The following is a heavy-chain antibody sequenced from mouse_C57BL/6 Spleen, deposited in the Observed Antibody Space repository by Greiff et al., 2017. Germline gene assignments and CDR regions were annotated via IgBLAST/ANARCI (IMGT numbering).Heavy chain of an antibody. J-gene: IGHJ4*01. D-gene: IGHD1-1*01. Sequence: QVQLQQPGAELVRPGTSVKLSCKASGYTFTSYWMHWVKQRPGQGLEWIGVIDPSDSYTNYNQKFKGKATLTVDTSSSTAYMQLSSLTSEDSAVFYCAGDYGSRMRSAMDDWGKGTSVTVSS. CDR2: IDPSDSYT. CDR3: AGDYGSRMRSAMDD. CDR1: GYTFTSYW. V-gene: IGHV1-59*01.